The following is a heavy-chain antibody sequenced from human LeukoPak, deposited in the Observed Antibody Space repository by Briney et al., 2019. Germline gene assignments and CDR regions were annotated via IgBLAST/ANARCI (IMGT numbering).Heavy chain of an antibody. Sequence: NPSETLSLTCTLSGGSISTYYWSRIRQPPGKGLEWIGYIYHSGSTNYNPSLKSRVTISVDTSKNQFSLKLSSVTAADTAVYYCARGGGYASPIGYWGQGALVTVSS. CDR3: ARGGGYASPIGY. D-gene: IGHD5-12*01. CDR2: IYHSGST. J-gene: IGHJ4*02. CDR1: GGSISTYY. V-gene: IGHV4-59*01.